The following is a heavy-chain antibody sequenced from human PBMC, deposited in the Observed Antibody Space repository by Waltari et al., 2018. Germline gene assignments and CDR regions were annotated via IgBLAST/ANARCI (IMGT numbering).Heavy chain of an antibody. D-gene: IGHD5-18*01. CDR1: GFTFSSYG. J-gene: IGHJ4*02. Sequence: QAQLVESGGGVVQPGRSLRLSCAASGFTFSSYGMHWVRQAPGKGLEWVAFIWFDGSNKYYADSVKGRFTISRDNSKNTLYLQMNNLRAEDTAVYYCARDQERGYSYGYGFDYWGQGTLVTVSS. CDR2: IWFDGSNK. V-gene: IGHV3-33*01. CDR3: ARDQERGYSYGYGFDY.